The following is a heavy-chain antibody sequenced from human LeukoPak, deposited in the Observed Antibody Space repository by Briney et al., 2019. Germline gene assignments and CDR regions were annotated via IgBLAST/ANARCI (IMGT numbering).Heavy chain of an antibody. Sequence: SSETLSLTCTVSGGSISSYYWSWIRQPPGKGLEWIGYIYHSGSTYYNPSLKSRVTISVDRSKNQFSLKLSSVTAADTAVYYCARGGYDILTGRYDYFDYWGQGTLVTVSS. J-gene: IGHJ4*02. D-gene: IGHD3-9*01. CDR1: GGSISSYY. CDR3: ARGGYDILTGRYDYFDY. CDR2: IYHSGST. V-gene: IGHV4-59*12.